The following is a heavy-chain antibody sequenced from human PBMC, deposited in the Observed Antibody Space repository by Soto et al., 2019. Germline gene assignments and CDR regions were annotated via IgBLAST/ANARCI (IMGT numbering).Heavy chain of an antibody. D-gene: IGHD1-26*01. CDR3: ARDQDGSWFDP. V-gene: IGHV3-48*01. CDR2: ISSSSSTI. J-gene: IGHJ5*02. CDR1: GFTFSSYS. Sequence: EVQLVESGGGLVQPGGSLRLSCAASGFTFSSYSMNWVRQAPGKGLEWVSYISSSSSTIYYADSVKGRFTISRDNAKNSLYLQMNSLRAEDTAVYYCARDQDGSWFDPWGQGTLVTVSS.